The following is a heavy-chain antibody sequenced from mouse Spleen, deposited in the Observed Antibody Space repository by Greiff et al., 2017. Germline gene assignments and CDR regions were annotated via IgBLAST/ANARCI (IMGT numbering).Heavy chain of an antibody. J-gene: IGHJ2*01. V-gene: IGHV5-16*01. CDR1: GFTFSDYY. Sequence: EVKLVESEGGLVQPGSSMKLSCTASGFTFSDYYMAWVRQVPEKGLEWVANINYDGSSTYYLDSLKSRFIISRDNAKNILYLQMSSLKSEDTATYYCARDRAHFDYWGQGTTLTVSS. CDR2: INYDGSST. D-gene: IGHD3-1*01. CDR3: ARDRAHFDY.